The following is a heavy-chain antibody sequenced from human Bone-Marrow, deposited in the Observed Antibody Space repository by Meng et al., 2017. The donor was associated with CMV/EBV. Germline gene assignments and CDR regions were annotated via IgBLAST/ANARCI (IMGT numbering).Heavy chain of an antibody. D-gene: IGHD2-2*01. V-gene: IGHV4-59*01. Sequence: SETLSLTCTVSGGSISSYYWSWIRQPPGKGLEWIGYIYYSGSTNYNPSLKSRVTVSVDTSKNRFSLKLSSVTAADTAVYYCARAAPFLVVPAALRAFDIWGQGTMVTVSS. CDR1: GGSISSYY. CDR3: ARAAPFLVVPAALRAFDI. CDR2: IYYSGST. J-gene: IGHJ3*02.